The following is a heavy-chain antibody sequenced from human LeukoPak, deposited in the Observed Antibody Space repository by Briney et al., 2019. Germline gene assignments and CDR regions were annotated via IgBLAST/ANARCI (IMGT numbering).Heavy chain of an antibody. Sequence: ASVKVSCKASGYTFTGYYLHWVRQAPGQGLEWMGWINPNSGGTNYAQKFQGRVTMTRDTSISTAYMELSRLRSDDTAVYYCARAQRRGRGFWSGYYTGGGHCWGQGTLVTVSS. CDR2: INPNSGGT. J-gene: IGHJ4*02. CDR3: ARAQRRGRGFWSGYYTGGGHC. CDR1: GYTFTGYY. V-gene: IGHV1-2*02. D-gene: IGHD3-3*01.